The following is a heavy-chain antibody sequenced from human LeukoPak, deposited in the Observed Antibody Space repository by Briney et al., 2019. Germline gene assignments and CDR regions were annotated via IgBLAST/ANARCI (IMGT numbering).Heavy chain of an antibody. V-gene: IGHV3-23*01. D-gene: IGHD1-26*01. CDR1: GFTFSSYA. J-gene: IGHJ4*02. CDR3: AKNVGATTFLAY. Sequence: PGGPLRLSCVASGFTFSSYAMTWVRQAPGKGLEWVLAISASGGNTYYADSVKGRFTISRDNSKNTVYLQMNSLRAEDTAVYYCAKNVGATTFLAYWGQGTLVTVSS. CDR2: ISASGGNT.